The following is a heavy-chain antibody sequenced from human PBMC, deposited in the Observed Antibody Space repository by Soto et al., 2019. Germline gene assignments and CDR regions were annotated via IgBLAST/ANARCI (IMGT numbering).Heavy chain of an antibody. J-gene: IGHJ4*02. CDR2: IDGDDNK. CDR3: AHCRTSGKTIFFEY. CDR1: GLAFSTADRA. Sequence: QITVKESGPALVKPTQTLTLTCTFSGLAFSTADRAVGWIRQAPGKALDWLALIDGDDNKRYSPSLKNRLTIASRTSKTQVVLTMTDMDPVDTATYSCAHCRTSGKTIFFEYWGQGTLVTVSA. V-gene: IGHV2-5*02. D-gene: IGHD1-1*01.